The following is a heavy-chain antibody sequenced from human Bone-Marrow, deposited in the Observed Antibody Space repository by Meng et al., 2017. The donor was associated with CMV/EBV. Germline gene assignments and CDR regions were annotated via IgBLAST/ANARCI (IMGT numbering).Heavy chain of an antibody. Sequence: SLKISCAASGFTFDDYAMHWVRQAPGKGLEWVSGISWNSGSIGYADSVKGRFTISRDNAKNSLYLQMNSLRAEDMALYYCAKASPDSSSWFGYYFDYWGQGTLVTVYS. D-gene: IGHD6-13*01. CDR1: GFTFDDYA. V-gene: IGHV3-9*03. CDR3: AKASPDSSSWFGYYFDY. J-gene: IGHJ4*02. CDR2: ISWNSGSI.